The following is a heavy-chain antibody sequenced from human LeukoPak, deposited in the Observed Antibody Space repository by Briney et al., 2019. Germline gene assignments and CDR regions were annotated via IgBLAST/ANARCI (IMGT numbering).Heavy chain of an antibody. D-gene: IGHD3-3*01. CDR3: ARGLASGYPPIPFDY. CDR2: IIDTGST. J-gene: IGHJ4*02. V-gene: IGHV4-34*12. Sequence: SETLSLTCAVYGESFSGTYWTWIRQPPGKGLEWIGEIIDTGSTKYNSSLKSRVTISVDTSKNEFSLNLTSVTAADTAIYYCARGLASGYPPIPFDYWGQGTLVTVSS. CDR1: GESFSGTY.